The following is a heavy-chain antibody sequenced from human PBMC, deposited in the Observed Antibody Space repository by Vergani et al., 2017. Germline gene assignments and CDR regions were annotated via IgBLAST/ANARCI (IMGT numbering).Heavy chain of an antibody. CDR1: GYTLTELS. CDR3: ATDQDKVAPDAFDI. CDR2: FDPEEGET. D-gene: IGHD5-12*01. V-gene: IGHV1-24*01. Sequence: QVQLVQSGAEVKKPGASVKVSCKVSGYTLTELSMHWVRQAPGKGLEWMGGFDPEEGETIYAQKFQGRVTMTEDTSTDTAYMELRSLRSEDTAVYYCATDQDKVAPDAFDIWGQGTMVTVSS. J-gene: IGHJ3*02.